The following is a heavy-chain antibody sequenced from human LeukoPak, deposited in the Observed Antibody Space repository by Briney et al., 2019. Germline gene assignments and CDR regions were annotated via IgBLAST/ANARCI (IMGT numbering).Heavy chain of an antibody. D-gene: IGHD6-13*01. J-gene: IGHJ4*02. CDR1: GFTFDDYA. CDR3: ASASSHRIAAGGDY. V-gene: IGHV3-9*01. Sequence: QPGRSLRLSCAASGFTFDDYAMPWVRQAPGKGLEWVSGISWNSGSIGYADSVKGRFTISRDNAKNTLYLQMNSLRAEDTAVYYCASASSHRIAAGGDYWGQGTLVTVSS. CDR2: ISWNSGSI.